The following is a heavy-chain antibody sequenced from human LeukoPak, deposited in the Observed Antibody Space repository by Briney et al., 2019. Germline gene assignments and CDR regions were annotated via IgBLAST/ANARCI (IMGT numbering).Heavy chain of an antibody. D-gene: IGHD3-9*01. CDR3: ARRARGYDILTGYWGTYYYYMDV. J-gene: IGHJ6*03. CDR2: IYYSGST. CDR1: GGSISSSSYY. Sequence: SETLSLTCTVSGGSISSSSYYWGWIRQPPGTGLEWIGSIYYSGSTYYNPSLKSRVTISVDTSKNQFSLKLSSVTAADTAVYYCARRARGYDILTGYWGTYYYYMDVWGKGTTVTISS. V-gene: IGHV4-39*07.